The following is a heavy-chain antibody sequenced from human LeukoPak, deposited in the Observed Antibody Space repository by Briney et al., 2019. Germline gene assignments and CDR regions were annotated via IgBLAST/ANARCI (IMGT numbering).Heavy chain of an antibody. D-gene: IGHD3-10*01. CDR1: GGTFSRYA. J-gene: IGHJ4*02. V-gene: IGHV1-69*05. CDR3: ARADITMVRGVYFDY. Sequence: WASVKVSCKASGGTFSRYAISWVRQAPGQGLEWMGRIIPIFGTANYAQKFQGRVTITTDESTSTAYMELSSLRSEDTAVYYCARADITMVRGVYFDYWGQGTLVTVSS. CDR2: IIPIFGTA.